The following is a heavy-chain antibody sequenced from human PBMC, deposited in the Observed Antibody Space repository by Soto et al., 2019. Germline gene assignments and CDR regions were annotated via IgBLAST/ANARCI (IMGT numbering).Heavy chain of an antibody. CDR1: GFTFSDYY. CDR2: ISTTGSYT. CDR3: ARIVGARLNDY. D-gene: IGHD1-26*01. J-gene: IGHJ4*02. Sequence: QVQLVESGGGLVKPGGSLRLSCAASGFTFSDYYMTWFRQAPGKGLEWLSCISTTGSYTNYADSVKGRFTISRDNAENSLYLQMDSLRGEDTAVYYCARIVGARLNDYWGQGTRVTVS. V-gene: IGHV3-11*05.